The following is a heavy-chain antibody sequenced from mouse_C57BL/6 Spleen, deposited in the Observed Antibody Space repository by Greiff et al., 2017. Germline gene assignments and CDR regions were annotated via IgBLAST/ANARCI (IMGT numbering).Heavy chain of an antibody. CDR2: IYPGDGDT. V-gene: IGHV1-82*01. Sequence: QVQLQQSGPELVKPGASVKISCKASGYAFSSSWMNWVKQRTGKGLEWIGRIYPGDGDTNYNGKFKGKATLTADKSSSTAYMQLSSLTSEDSAVYFCANYDYEKDAMDYWGQGTSVTVSS. J-gene: IGHJ4*01. CDR1: GYAFSSSW. D-gene: IGHD2-4*01. CDR3: ANYDYEKDAMDY.